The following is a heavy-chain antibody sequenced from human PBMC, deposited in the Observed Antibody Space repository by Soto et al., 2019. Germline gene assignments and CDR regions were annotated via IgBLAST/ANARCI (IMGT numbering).Heavy chain of an antibody. Sequence: QVQLVQSGAEVKKPEASVKVSCKASGYTFTSYYMHWVRQAPGQGLEWMGIINPSGGSTSYAQKFQGRVTMTRATSTSTVYMELSSLRSEDTAVYYCARDYYDSSAFWLVAYWGQGTLVTVSS. CDR1: GYTFTSYY. CDR2: INPSGGST. J-gene: IGHJ4*02. V-gene: IGHV1-46*01. D-gene: IGHD3-22*01. CDR3: ARDYYDSSAFWLVAY.